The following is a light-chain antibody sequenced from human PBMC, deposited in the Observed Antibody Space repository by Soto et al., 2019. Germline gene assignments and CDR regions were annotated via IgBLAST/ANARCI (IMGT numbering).Light chain of an antibody. J-gene: IGKJ1*01. CDR3: QQYKKWPLT. CDR2: GAS. Sequence: EVVMMQSPATLSVSPGERVTLSCRASQSISSNLAWYQQKPGQAPRGLIYGASNRATGVPARFSGSGSGTEFTLTISSLQSEDFVVYYCQQYKKWPLTFGQGTKVEIK. CDR1: QSISSN. V-gene: IGKV3-15*01.